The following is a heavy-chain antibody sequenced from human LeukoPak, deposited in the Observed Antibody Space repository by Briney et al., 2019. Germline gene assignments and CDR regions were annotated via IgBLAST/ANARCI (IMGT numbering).Heavy chain of an antibody. CDR2: ISGSGTKT. J-gene: IGHJ4*02. CDR1: GLTFTNYA. V-gene: IGHV3-23*01. D-gene: IGHD5-12*01. CDR3: SKGHSDYGTGFDL. Sequence: GRSLRLFCAASGLTFTNYAMTWVRQAPGKGLECVSVISGSGTKTYYADSVKGRFTISRDNSKNTVYLQMNSLRVDDTAVYYCSKGHSDYGTGFDLWGRGTLVTVSS.